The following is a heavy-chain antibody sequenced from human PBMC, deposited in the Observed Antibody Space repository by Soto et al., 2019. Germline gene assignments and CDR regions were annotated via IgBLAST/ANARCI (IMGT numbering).Heavy chain of an antibody. D-gene: IGHD3-10*01. CDR2: ISWNSGSI. CDR3: AKHFGPYYYGMDV. CDR1: GFTFDDYA. J-gene: IGHJ6*02. Sequence: GGSLRLSCAASGFTFDDYAMHWVRQAPGKGLEWVSGISWNSGSIGYADSVKGRFTISRDNAKNSLYLQMNSLRAEDTALYYCAKHFGPYYYGMDVWGQGTTVTVSS. V-gene: IGHV3-9*01.